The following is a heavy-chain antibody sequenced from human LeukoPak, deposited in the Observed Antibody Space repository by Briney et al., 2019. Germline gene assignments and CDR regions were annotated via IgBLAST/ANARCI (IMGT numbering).Heavy chain of an antibody. J-gene: IGHJ4*02. CDR2: ISWNSGSI. Sequence: PGGSLRLSCAASGFTFDDYAMHWVRQAPGKGLEWVSGISWNSGSIGYADSVKGRFTISRDNAKNSLYLQMNSLRAEDTALYYCAKDRSAYYDSSGSVDYWGQGTLVTVSS. D-gene: IGHD3-22*01. V-gene: IGHV3-9*01. CDR1: GFTFDDYA. CDR3: AKDRSAYYDSSGSVDY.